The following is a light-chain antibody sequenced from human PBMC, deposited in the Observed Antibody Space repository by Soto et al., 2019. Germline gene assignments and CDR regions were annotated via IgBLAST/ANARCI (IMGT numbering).Light chain of an antibody. CDR2: DAS. V-gene: IGKV1-5*02. Sequence: DIQMTQSPSSLSASVGDRVTIICRASQSVSTRLAWYQQKPGKAPKVLIYDASSWAGGVPSRFTGSGSGTEFTLTVRSLRPEDFATYYCQQLYSYPNTFGQGTKLEIK. CDR1: QSVSTR. CDR3: QQLYSYPNT. J-gene: IGKJ2*01.